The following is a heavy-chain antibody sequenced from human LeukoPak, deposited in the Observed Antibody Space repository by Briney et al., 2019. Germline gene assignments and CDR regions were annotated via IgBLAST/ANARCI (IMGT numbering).Heavy chain of an antibody. D-gene: IGHD6-13*01. Sequence: PSGTLSLTCIVSGYSISSAYYWGWIRQPPGKGLEWIGSIYHSGSTYYNPSLKSRVTISVDTSKNQFSLKLSSVTAADTAVYYCARDIAAPGTREYYYYGMDVWGKGTTVAVSS. J-gene: IGHJ6*04. CDR3: ARDIAAPGTREYYYYGMDV. CDR1: GYSISSAYY. CDR2: IYHSGST. V-gene: IGHV4-38-2*02.